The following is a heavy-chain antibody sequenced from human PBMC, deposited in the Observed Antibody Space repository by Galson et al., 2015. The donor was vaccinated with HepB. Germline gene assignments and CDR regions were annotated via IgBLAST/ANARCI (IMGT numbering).Heavy chain of an antibody. CDR2: ISYDGSNK. D-gene: IGHD2-2*01. V-gene: IGHV3-30*04. Sequence: SLRLSCAASGFTFSSYAMHWDRQAPGKGLEWVAVISYDGSNKYYADSVKGRFTISRDNSKNTLYLQMNSLRAEDTAVYYCARAWGYCSSTSCSPFDYWGQGTLVTVSS. CDR3: ARAWGYCSSTSCSPFDY. J-gene: IGHJ4*02. CDR1: GFTFSSYA.